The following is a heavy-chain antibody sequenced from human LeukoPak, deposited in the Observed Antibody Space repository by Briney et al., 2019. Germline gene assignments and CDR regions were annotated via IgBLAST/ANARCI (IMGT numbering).Heavy chain of an antibody. CDR1: GFTFSSYV. J-gene: IGHJ1*01. D-gene: IGHD1-1*01. Sequence: GGSLRLSCTASGFTFSSYVMTWVRQAPGKGLEWVSVIYGDGSTYYADSVKGRFTISRDNSKNTLYLQMNSLRAGDTAVYYCTRDAGTTWGQGTLVTVSS. V-gene: IGHV3-53*01. CDR2: IYGDGST. CDR3: TRDAGTT.